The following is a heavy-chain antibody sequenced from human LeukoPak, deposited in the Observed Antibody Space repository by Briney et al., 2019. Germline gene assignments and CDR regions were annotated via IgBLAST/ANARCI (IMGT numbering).Heavy chain of an antibody. D-gene: IGHD6-13*01. CDR3: AATQIPGYSSSWTTFDY. CDR2: INPNSGGT. Sequence: ASVKVSCKASGYTFTGYYMHWVRQAPGQGLEWMGWINPNSGGTNYAQKFQGRVTMTRDTSTSTVYMELSSLRSEDTAVYYCAATQIPGYSSSWTTFDYWGQGTLVTVSS. V-gene: IGHV1-2*02. J-gene: IGHJ4*02. CDR1: GYTFTGYY.